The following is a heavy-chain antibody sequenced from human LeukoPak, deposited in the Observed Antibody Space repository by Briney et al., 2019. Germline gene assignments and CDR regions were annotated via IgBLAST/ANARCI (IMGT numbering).Heavy chain of an antibody. J-gene: IGHJ4*02. CDR3: TTDLRS. V-gene: IGHV3-15*01. CDR1: GLTFTKAW. Sequence: GGSLRLSCVASGLTFTKAWMAWVRQALGKGLEWVGRIKSKSAGGTTGYAAPVQGRFTISRDDSKNMLYLRMNRLKTEDTALYYCTTDLRSWGQGALVTVSS. CDR2: IKSKSAGGTT. D-gene: IGHD3-16*02.